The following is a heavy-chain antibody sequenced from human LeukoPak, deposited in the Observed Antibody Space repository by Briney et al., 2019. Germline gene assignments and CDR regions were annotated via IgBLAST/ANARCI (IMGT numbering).Heavy chain of an antibody. CDR3: ARGRQWLVWWFDP. Sequence: QPGGSLRLSCAASGFTFSDYYMTWIRQAPGKGLEWVSYISSSGSTIYYADSVKGRFTISRDNAKNSLYLQMNSLKDEDTAVYYCARGRQWLVWWFDPWGQGTLVTVSS. J-gene: IGHJ5*02. CDR2: ISSSGSTI. D-gene: IGHD6-19*01. CDR1: GFTFSDYY. V-gene: IGHV3-11*01.